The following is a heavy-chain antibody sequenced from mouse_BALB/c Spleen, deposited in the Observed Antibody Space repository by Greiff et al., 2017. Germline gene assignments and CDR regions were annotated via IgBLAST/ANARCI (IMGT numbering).Heavy chain of an antibody. D-gene: IGHD1-1*01. J-gene: IGHJ4*01. CDR1: GYSFTGYY. CDR3: ARDYYGTSTGAMDY. V-gene: IGHV1S34*01. Sequence: LVKTGASVKISCTASGYSFTGYYMHWVKQSHGKSLEWIGYISCYNGATSYNQKFKGKATFTVDTSSSTAYMQFNSLTSEDSAVYYCARDYYGTSTGAMDYWGQGTSVTVSS. CDR2: ISCYNGAT.